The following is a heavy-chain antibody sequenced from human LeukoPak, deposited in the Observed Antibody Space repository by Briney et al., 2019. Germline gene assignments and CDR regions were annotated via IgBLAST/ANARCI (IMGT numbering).Heavy chain of an antibody. J-gene: IGHJ5*02. CDR1: GDAFNNYD. Sequence: ASVKVSCKASGDAFNNYDIHWVRQATGQGLEWMGCVNPNRGNSDYAQKFQGRVTISWDNSIKTGYMELSSLRSEDTAVYYCARGGYYYGSGSRNWFDPWGQGTLGTVSS. D-gene: IGHD3-10*01. CDR3: ARGGYYYGSGSRNWFDP. V-gene: IGHV1-8*03. CDR2: VNPNRGNS.